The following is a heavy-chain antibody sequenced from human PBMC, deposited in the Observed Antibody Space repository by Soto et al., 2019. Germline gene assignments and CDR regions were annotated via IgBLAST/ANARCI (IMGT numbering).Heavy chain of an antibody. V-gene: IGHV4-30-4*01. Sequence: SAPLSLTCTVSGGSISSGDYYWSWIRQPPGKGLEWIGYIYYSGGTYYNPSLKSRVTISVDTSKNQFSLKLSSVTAADTAVYYCARTAKLAALDYWGQGTLVTVSS. CDR1: GGSISSGDYY. CDR2: IYYSGGT. J-gene: IGHJ4*02. D-gene: IGHD6-6*01. CDR3: ARTAKLAALDY.